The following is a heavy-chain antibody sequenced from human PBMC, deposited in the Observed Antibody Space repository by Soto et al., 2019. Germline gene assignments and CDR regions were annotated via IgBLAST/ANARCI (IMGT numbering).Heavy chain of an antibody. J-gene: IGHJ3*02. CDR1: GFTFSTYS. Sequence: EVQLVESGGGLVQSGGSLRLSCAASGFTFSTYSMNWVRQAPGKGLEWISYISSTTSTIHYADSVKGRFTISRDNAKNSLCLQMNSLRDEDPAVYYCVSYPDIWGQGTMVTVSS. V-gene: IGHV3-48*02. CDR3: VSYPDI. CDR2: ISSTTSTI.